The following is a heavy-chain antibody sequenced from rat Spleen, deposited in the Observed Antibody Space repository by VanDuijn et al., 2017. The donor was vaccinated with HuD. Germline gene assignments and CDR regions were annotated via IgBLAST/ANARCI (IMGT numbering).Heavy chain of an antibody. CDR1: GFTFSSYW. J-gene: IGHJ2*01. Sequence: EVQLVESGGGLVQPGRSLKLSCAASGFTFSSYWMYWIRQAPGKGLEWVSSINTDGGSTNYPDSVKGRFTISRDNAENTVYLQMNSLLSEETATYYCARHQKGITMMVVTLFDYWGQGVMVTVSS. D-gene: IGHD1-12*02. CDR3: ARHQKGITMMVVTLFDY. CDR2: INTDGGST. V-gene: IGHV5-58*01.